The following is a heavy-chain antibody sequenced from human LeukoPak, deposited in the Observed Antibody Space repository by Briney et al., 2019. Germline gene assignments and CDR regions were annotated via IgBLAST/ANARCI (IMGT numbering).Heavy chain of an antibody. D-gene: IGHD3-22*01. CDR1: GYSISSGYY. J-gene: IGHJ4*02. CDR2: IYYSGTT. CDR3: ARPSSGHYKVFDY. V-gene: IGHV4-38-2*01. Sequence: SSETLSLTCAVSGYSISSGYYWGWIRQSPGEGLEWIGSIYYSGTTYYNPSLKRRVTISVDTSKNQFSLKLSSVTAADTAIYYCARPSSGHYKVFDYWGQGTLVTVSS.